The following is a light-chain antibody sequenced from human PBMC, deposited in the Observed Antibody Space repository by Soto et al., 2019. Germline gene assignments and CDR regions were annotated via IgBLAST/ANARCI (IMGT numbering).Light chain of an antibody. Sequence: QSALTQPRSVSGSPGQSVTISCTGTSSDVGTYNYVSWYQQHPGKAPKLMIYDVSQRPSGVPDRFSGSKSGNTASLTISGLQGEDDADYYCCSYAGSYTPVLGGGTKLTVL. CDR3: CSYAGSYTPV. J-gene: IGLJ2*01. CDR1: SSDVGTYNY. CDR2: DVS. V-gene: IGLV2-11*01.